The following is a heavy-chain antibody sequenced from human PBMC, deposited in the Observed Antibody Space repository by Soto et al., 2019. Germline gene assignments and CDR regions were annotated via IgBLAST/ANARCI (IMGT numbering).Heavy chain of an antibody. J-gene: IGHJ4*02. Sequence: GGSLRLSCAASGFTFSNAWMSSVRQAPGKGLEWVGRIKSKNDGGTAAYATSVKGSFTISRDDSRTTRYLQMNSLQTDDTAVYYSATDREAYASSSCMYFSCYWGQEALVGVCS. V-gene: IGHV3-15*01. CDR3: ATDREAYASSSCMYFSCY. D-gene: IGHD3-22*01. CDR1: GFTFSNAW. CDR2: IKSKNDGGTA.